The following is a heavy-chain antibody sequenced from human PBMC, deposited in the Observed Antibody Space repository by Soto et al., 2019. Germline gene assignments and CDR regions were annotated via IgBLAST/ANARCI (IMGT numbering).Heavy chain of an antibody. Sequence: GSLRLSCAASGFTFSSYGMHWVRQAPGKGLEWVAVISYDGSNKYYADSVKGRFTISRDNSKNTLYLQMNSLRAEDTAVYYCVSRVGGSGSYYKRTYYYYGMDVWGQGTTVTVSS. CDR2: ISYDGSNK. J-gene: IGHJ6*02. D-gene: IGHD3-10*01. V-gene: IGHV3-30*03. CDR1: GFTFSSYG. CDR3: VSRVGGSGSYYKRTYYYYGMDV.